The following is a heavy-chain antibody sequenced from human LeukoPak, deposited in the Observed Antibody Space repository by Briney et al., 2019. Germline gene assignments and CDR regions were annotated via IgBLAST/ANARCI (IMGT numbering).Heavy chain of an antibody. CDR3: AREGYYDSGSYYIV. CDR2: INPNSGGT. J-gene: IGHJ4*02. D-gene: IGHD3-10*01. CDR1: GYTFTGYY. Sequence: ASVKASCEASGYTFTGYYIHWVRQAPGQGLEWMGWINPNSGGTKYAQKFQGRVTMTRDTSITTAYMELSRLRSDDTALYYCAREGYYDSGSYYIVWGQGTLVTVSS. V-gene: IGHV1-2*02.